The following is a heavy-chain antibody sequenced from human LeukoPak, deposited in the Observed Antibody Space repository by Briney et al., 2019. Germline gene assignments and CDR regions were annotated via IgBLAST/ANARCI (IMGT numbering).Heavy chain of an antibody. CDR1: GGSISSGGYY. D-gene: IGHD3-10*01. Sequence: PSQTLSLTCTVSGGSISSGGYYWSWIRQPPGKGLEWIGYIYHSGSTYYNPSLKSRVTIPVDRSKDQFSLKLSSVTAADTAVYYCAREVKGEAIDYWGQGTLVTVSS. J-gene: IGHJ4*02. CDR2: IYHSGST. CDR3: AREVKGEAIDY. V-gene: IGHV4-30-2*01.